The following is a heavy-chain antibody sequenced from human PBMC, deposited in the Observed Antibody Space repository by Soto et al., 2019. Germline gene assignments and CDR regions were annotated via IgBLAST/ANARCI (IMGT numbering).Heavy chain of an antibody. V-gene: IGHV4-39*01. CDR3: AGQTFTIAAASYGRSNRFDP. D-gene: IGHD6-25*01. CDR1: GGSITSSGHF. J-gene: IGHJ5*02. CDR2: IYFTGNT. Sequence: PSDTLSLTCTASGGSITSSGHFWGWVRQPPGKGLEWIGTIYFTGNTYYTPSLKSRLTMSIDTSKNEFSLRLNSVTAADTAVYYCAGQTFTIAAASYGRSNRFDPCGPGTLVTVSS.